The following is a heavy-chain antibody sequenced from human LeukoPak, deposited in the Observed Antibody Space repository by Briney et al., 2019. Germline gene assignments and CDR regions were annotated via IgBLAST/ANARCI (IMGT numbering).Heavy chain of an antibody. D-gene: IGHD3-3*01. CDR3: AKDYDFWSGYLHIAYFDY. CDR1: GFTCSSYA. J-gene: IGHJ4*02. Sequence: GGSLRLSCAASGFTCSSYAMSLVRQAPGKGLEWVSAISGSGGSTYYADSVKGRFTISRDNSKNTLYLQMNSLRAEDTAVYYCAKDYDFWSGYLHIAYFDYWGQGTLVAVSS. V-gene: IGHV3-23*01. CDR2: ISGSGGST.